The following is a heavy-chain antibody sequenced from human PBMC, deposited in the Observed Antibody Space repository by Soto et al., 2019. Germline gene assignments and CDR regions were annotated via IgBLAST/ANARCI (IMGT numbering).Heavy chain of an antibody. CDR2: ISYDGSNK. Sequence: GGSLRLSCAASGFTFSSYAMHWVRQAPGKGLEWVAIISYDGSNKYYADSVKGRFTISRDNSKNTLYLQMNSLRAEDTAVYYCAGHITMDPLLLYWGQGTLVTVSS. CDR1: GFTFSSYA. CDR3: AGHITMDPLLLY. J-gene: IGHJ4*02. V-gene: IGHV3-30*14. D-gene: IGHD3-10*01.